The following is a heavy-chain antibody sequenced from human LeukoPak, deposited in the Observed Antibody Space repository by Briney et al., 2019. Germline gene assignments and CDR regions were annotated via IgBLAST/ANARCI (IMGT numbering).Heavy chain of an antibody. J-gene: IGHJ4*02. CDR3: ARVGGGGSYRNIDY. CDR2: IYYSGST. V-gene: IGHV4-59*01. Sequence: SETLSLTCTVSGGSISSYYWSRIRQPPGKGLEWIGYIYYSGSTNYNPSLKSRVTISLDTSKNQFSLKLSSVTAADTAVYYCARVGGGGSYRNIDYWGQGTLVTVSS. D-gene: IGHD1-26*01. CDR1: GGSISSYY.